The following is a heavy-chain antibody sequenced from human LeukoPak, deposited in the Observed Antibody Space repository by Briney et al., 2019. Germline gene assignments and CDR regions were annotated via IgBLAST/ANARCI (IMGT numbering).Heavy chain of an antibody. J-gene: IGHJ4*02. V-gene: IGHV1-8*01. CDR3: ARNLMYCSSTTCYLDY. CDR1: GYTFTSYD. CDR2: MNPKNGHT. Sequence: ASVKVSCKASGYTFTSYDIHWVRQATGQGLEWMGLMNPKNGHTVYAQKFQGRVTMTRDTSISTAYLELSSLRSEDTAVYYCARNLMYCSSTTCYLDYWGQGTPVTVSS. D-gene: IGHD2-2*01.